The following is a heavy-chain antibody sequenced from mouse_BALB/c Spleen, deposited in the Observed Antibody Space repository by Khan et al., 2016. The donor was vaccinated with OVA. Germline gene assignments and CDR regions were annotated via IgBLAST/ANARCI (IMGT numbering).Heavy chain of an antibody. D-gene: IGHD2-4*01. CDR3: ARQPYYHYNIMDY. V-gene: IGHV2-6-1*01. J-gene: IGHJ4*01. CDR2: IWSDGST. Sequence: QVQLKQSGPGLVAPSQSLSITCTISGFSLTNYGVHWVRQPPGKGLEWLVVIWSDGSTTYNSAIKSRLFISKDNSKSQVFLKVNSLQTDDTAMYFCARQPYYHYNIMDYWGQGTLVTVSA. CDR1: GFSLTNYG.